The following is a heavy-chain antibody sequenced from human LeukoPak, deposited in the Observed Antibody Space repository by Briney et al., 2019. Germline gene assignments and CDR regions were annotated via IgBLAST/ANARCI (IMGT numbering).Heavy chain of an antibody. D-gene: IGHD2/OR15-2a*01. CDR1: GFTFSSYG. Sequence: GGSLRLSCAASGFTFSSYGMHWVRQAPGKGLEWVALIWYDGSNKYYTDSVKGRLTISRGNSKNTLYLQMNSLRAEDTAIYYCAREGPRGNSQFDYWGQGTLVTVSS. CDR3: AREGPRGNSQFDY. J-gene: IGHJ4*02. CDR2: IWYDGSNK. V-gene: IGHV3-33*01.